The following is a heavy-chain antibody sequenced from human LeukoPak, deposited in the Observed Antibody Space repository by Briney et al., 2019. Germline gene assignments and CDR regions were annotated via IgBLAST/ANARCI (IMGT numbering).Heavy chain of an antibody. CDR3: AKDGGLWVSAHWGDS. D-gene: IGHD7-27*01. Sequence: GGSLRLSCTAPGFTFSSYTMTWVRQAPGKGLKRVSTITTGDGNTYYADSVKGRFTVSRDDSKNTLYLQMNSLRAEDTAVYYCAKDGGLWVSAHWGDSWGRGTLVTVSS. V-gene: IGHV3-23*01. CDR2: ITTGDGNT. CDR1: GFTFSSYT. J-gene: IGHJ4*02.